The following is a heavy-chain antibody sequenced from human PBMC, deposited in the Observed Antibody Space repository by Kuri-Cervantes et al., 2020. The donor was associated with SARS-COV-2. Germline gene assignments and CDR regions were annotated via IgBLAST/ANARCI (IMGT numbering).Heavy chain of an antibody. D-gene: IGHD3-16*01. V-gene: IGHV3-13*01. CDR3: AREAGLGWFDP. CDR2: IGTAGDT. Sequence: GGSLRLSCAASGFTFSSYDMHWVRQATGKGLEWVSAIGTAGDTYYPGSVKGRFTISRENAKNSLYLQMNSLRAEDTAVYYCAREAGLGWFDPWGQGTLVTVSS. J-gene: IGHJ5*02. CDR1: GFTFSSYD.